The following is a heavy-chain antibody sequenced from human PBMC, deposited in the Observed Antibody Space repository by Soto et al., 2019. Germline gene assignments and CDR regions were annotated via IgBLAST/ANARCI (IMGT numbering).Heavy chain of an antibody. J-gene: IGHJ5*02. CDR3: ARKGKSCYFNWFGP. V-gene: IGHV5-51*01. CDR2: IFPSDSDT. D-gene: IGHD3-22*01. CDR1: GYRFTSYW. Sequence: EAQLVQSRAEVKKAGESLKISCRTSGYRFTSYWIAWVRQMPGKGLEWMGIIFPSDSDTRYSPSFQGQVTISADRSTHTGFPPWGSLKGSGTAVFFCARKGKSCYFNWFGPRGQGTLVNVSS.